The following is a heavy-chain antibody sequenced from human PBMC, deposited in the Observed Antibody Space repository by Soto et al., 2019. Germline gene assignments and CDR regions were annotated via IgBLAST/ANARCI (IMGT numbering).Heavy chain of an antibody. Sequence: ETLSLTCTVSGGSISSYYWSWIRQPPGRGLEWIGYIYYSGSTNYNPSLKSRVTISVDTSKNQFSLKLSSVTAADTAVYYCARGIYSSGWDDAFDIWGQGTMVTVSS. V-gene: IGHV4-59*12. CDR3: ARGIYSSGWDDAFDI. J-gene: IGHJ3*02. CDR2: IYYSGST. CDR1: GGSISSYY. D-gene: IGHD6-19*01.